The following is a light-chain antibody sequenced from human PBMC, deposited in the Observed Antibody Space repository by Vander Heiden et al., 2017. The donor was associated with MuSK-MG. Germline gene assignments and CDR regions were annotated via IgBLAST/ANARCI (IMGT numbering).Light chain of an antibody. J-gene: IGLJ2*01. Sequence: VSVALGQTARITCQGDSLRSYYASWYQQKPGQAPVLVIYGKNNRPSGIPDRFSGSSSGNTASLTITGAQAEDEADYYCNSRDSSGNHLGVFGGGTKLTVL. CDR3: NSRDSSGNHLGV. CDR1: SLRSYY. CDR2: GKN. V-gene: IGLV3-19*01.